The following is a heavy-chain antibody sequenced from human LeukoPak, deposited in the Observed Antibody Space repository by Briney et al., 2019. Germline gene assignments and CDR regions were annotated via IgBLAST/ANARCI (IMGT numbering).Heavy chain of an antibody. CDR3: ARGYFDSSGYSNPFDY. V-gene: IGHV4-59*01. CDR2: IHYSGTT. Sequence: SETLSLTCSVSGGTISSSYWSWMRQPPGKGLEWIGYIHYSGTTKYNPSLQSRVTISVDTSKNQFSLNLRTVTAADTAVYYCARGYFDSSGYSNPFDYWGQGTLVTVSS. D-gene: IGHD3-22*01. J-gene: IGHJ4*02. CDR1: GGTISSSY.